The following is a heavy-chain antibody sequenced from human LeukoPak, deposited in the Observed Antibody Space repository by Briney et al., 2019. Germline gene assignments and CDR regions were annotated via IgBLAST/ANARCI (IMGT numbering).Heavy chain of an antibody. Sequence: GGSLRLSCAASGFTVSSNYMSWVRQAPGKGLEWVSVIYSGGSTYYADSVKGRFTISRHNSKNTLYLQMNSLRAEDTAVYYCARDWDRYCSGGSCYSAHYWGQGTLVTVSS. CDR1: GFTVSSNY. V-gene: IGHV3-53*04. J-gene: IGHJ4*02. CDR2: IYSGGST. D-gene: IGHD2-15*01. CDR3: ARDWDRYCSGGSCYSAHY.